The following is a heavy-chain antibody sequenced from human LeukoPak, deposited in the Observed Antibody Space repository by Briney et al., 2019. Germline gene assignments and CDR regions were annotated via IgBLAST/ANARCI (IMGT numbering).Heavy chain of an antibody. CDR2: ISGGGGST. V-gene: IGHV3-23*01. CDR3: AKGGPRSYYYYAMDV. Sequence: GGSLRLSCAASGFTFSSYAMSWVRQAPGKGLEWVSGISGGGGSTYYADSVKGRFTISRDNSKNTLSLQMNSLRAEDTAVYYCAKGGPRSYYYYAMDVXGPGTTVTVSS. CDR1: GFTFSSYA. D-gene: IGHD3-10*01. J-gene: IGHJ6*02.